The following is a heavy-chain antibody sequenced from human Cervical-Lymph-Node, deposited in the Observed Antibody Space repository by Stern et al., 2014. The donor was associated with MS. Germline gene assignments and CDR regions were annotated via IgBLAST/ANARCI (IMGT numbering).Heavy chain of an antibody. D-gene: IGHD6-13*01. CDR3: ARHQAGIAAN. CDR2: IKPLFGKA. J-gene: IGHJ4*02. Sequence: VQLVESGAEVKRPESSVKVSCKASGGSLSTLDISWVRQAPGQGLEWVGEIKPLFGKANYAQKFKGRVTITADESTSTVYMELSSLKSEDTAIYFCARHQAGIAANWGQGTLVTVTS. V-gene: IGHV1-69*01. CDR1: GGSLSTLD.